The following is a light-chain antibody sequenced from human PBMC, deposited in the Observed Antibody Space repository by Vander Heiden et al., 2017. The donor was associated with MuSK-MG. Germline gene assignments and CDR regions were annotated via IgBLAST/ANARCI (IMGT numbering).Light chain of an antibody. J-gene: IGKJ1*01. V-gene: IGKV3-11*01. CDR1: QSVSSY. CDR2: DAF. Sequence: EIVLTQSPATLSLSPGESATLSCRASQSVSSYLAWYQQRPGQAPRLLIYDAFNRATGIPARFSGSGSGTDFTLTISSLDPEDFAVYYCHERSNWPRTFGQGTKVEIK. CDR3: HERSNWPRT.